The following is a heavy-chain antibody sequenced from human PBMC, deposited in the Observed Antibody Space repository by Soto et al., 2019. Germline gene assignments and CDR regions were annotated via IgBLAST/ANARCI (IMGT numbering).Heavy chain of an antibody. Sequence: QLQLQESGPALVKPSETLSLTCTVSGGSISSSSYYWGLIRQPPVKRLAWIGSIYYSGSTYYTPSLKSRVTIYVDTSKHQCSLKLSSVTAADPAVYYCGPDSSGWSPGPFDYWGQGTLVTVSS. CDR3: GPDSSGWSPGPFDY. CDR1: GGSISSSSYY. J-gene: IGHJ4*02. V-gene: IGHV4-39*01. CDR2: IYYSGST. D-gene: IGHD6-19*01.